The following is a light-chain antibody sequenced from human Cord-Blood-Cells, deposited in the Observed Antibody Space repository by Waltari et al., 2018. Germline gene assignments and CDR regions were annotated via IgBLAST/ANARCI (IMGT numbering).Light chain of an antibody. J-gene: IGLJ1*01. Sequence: QSVLTQPPSVSGAPGQRVTISCTWSSSNIGAGYDVNWSQQLPGTAPTLLSYGNSNRPSGVPDRFSGSKSGTSASLAITGLQAEDEADYYCQSYDSSLSGYVFGTGTKVTVL. CDR3: QSYDSSLSGYV. V-gene: IGLV1-40*01. CDR1: SSNIGAGYD. CDR2: GNS.